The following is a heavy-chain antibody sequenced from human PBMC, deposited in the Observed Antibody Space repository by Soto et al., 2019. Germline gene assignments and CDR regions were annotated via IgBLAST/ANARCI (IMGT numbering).Heavy chain of an antibody. J-gene: IGHJ6*02. V-gene: IGHV5-10-1*01. D-gene: IGHD6-6*01. CDR2: LDPSDSYT. Sequence: GESLKISCKGSGYSFTSYWISWVRQMPGKGLEWMGRLDPSDSYTNYSPSFQGHVTIAADKSISTAYPQWSSLKASDTAMYYCARHAWYSSSAGGMDVWGQGTTVTVSS. CDR1: GYSFTSYW. CDR3: ARHAWYSSSAGGMDV.